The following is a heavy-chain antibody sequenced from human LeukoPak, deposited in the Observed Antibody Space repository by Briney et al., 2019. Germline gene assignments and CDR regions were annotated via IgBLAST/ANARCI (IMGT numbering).Heavy chain of an antibody. V-gene: IGHV3-30-3*01. CDR1: GFTFSRYA. CDR2: ISYDGSDK. J-gene: IGHJ5*01. D-gene: IGHD2-15*01. Sequence: GGSLRLSCTSSGFTFSRYARHWVRQAPGKGLEWVAVISYDGSDKYYADSVKGRFTISRDNSKNTLYLRMNSLRADDAAVYYCANSIRFYCSGGSCSGDGFDSWGQGTLVIVSS. CDR3: ANSIRFYCSGGSCSGDGFDS.